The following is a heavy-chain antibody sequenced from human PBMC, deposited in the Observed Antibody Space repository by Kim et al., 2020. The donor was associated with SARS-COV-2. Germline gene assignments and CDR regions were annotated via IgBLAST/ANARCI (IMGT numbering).Heavy chain of an antibody. CDR1: GYTFTSYG. Sequence: ASVKVSCKASGYTFTSYGISWVRQAPGQGLEWMGWISAYNGNTNYAQKLQGRVTMTTDTSTSTAYMELRSLRSDDTAVYYCARDSLMSPGQQLRYYYGMDVWGQGTTVTVSS. CDR2: ISAYNGNT. V-gene: IGHV1-18*01. D-gene: IGHD6-13*01. J-gene: IGHJ6*02. CDR3: ARDSLMSPGQQLRYYYGMDV.